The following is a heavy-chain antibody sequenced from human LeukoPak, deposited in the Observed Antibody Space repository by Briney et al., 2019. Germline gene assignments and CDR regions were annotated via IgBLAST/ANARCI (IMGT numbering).Heavy chain of an antibody. CDR2: ISTNGDST. Sequence: PGGSLRLSCAASGFTFSTYAMHWVRQAPGKGLEYVSAISTNGDSTYYADSVKGRFTISRDNSKNTLFLRMGSLRADDMAVYYCARWGSISCYDYWGQGTLVTVSS. CDR1: GFTFSTYA. CDR3: ARWGSISCYDY. V-gene: IGHV3-64*02. D-gene: IGHD2-15*01. J-gene: IGHJ4*02.